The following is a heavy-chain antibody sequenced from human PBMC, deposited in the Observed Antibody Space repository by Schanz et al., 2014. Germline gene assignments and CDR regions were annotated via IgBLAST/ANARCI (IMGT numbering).Heavy chain of an antibody. Sequence: QVQMVESGGGVVQPGRSLRLSCAASGFAFSVYGMHWVRQAPGKGPEWVAVISYDGSNKYYADSVKGRFTISRDNAKNSMYLHMKSLRGEDTAVYYCAREEGWGIAAAGPKHYYYGMDVWGQGTTVTVSS. D-gene: IGHD6-13*01. V-gene: IGHV3-30*19. CDR3: AREEGWGIAAAGPKHYYYGMDV. CDR2: ISYDGSNK. CDR1: GFAFSVYG. J-gene: IGHJ6*02.